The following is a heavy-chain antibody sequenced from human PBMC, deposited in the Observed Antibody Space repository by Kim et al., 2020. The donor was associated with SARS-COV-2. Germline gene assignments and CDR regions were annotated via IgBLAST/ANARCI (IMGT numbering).Heavy chain of an antibody. V-gene: IGHV3-21*01. J-gene: IGHJ4*02. CDR2: ISSSSSYI. CDR3: ARVSNYYGSGSYPFDY. D-gene: IGHD3-10*01. CDR1: GFTFSSYS. Sequence: GGSLRLSCAASGFTFSSYSMNWVRQAPGKGLEWVSSISSSSSYIYYADSVKGRFTISRDNAKNSLYLQMNSLRAEDTAVYYCARVSNYYGSGSYPFDYWGQGTLVTVSS.